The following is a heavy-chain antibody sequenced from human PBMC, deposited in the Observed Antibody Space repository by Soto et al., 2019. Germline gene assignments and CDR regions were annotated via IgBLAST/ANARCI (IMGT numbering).Heavy chain of an antibody. V-gene: IGHV3-30-3*01. Sequence: QVQLVESGGGVVQPGRSLRLSCAASGFTFSSYAMHWVRQAPGKGLEWVAVISYDGSNKYYADSVKGRFTISRDNSKNTLYLQMNSLRAEDTAVYYCARDSHLPLDDYGDYAQPWDYGMDVWGQGTTVTVSS. J-gene: IGHJ6*02. CDR1: GFTFSSYA. D-gene: IGHD4-17*01. CDR3: ARDSHLPLDDYGDYAQPWDYGMDV. CDR2: ISYDGSNK.